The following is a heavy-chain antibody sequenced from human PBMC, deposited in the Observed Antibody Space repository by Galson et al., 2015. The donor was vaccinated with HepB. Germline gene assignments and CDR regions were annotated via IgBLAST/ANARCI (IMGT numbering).Heavy chain of an antibody. Sequence: SLRLSCAASGFSFDDYAMHWVRQAPGKGLEWVSGIGWNSGSIGYADSVKGRFTISRDNAKNSLYLQMNSLRAEDTALYYCALTPAAAVVYWGQGTLVTVSS. CDR3: ALTPAAAVVY. CDR1: GFSFDDYA. V-gene: IGHV3-9*01. J-gene: IGHJ4*02. CDR2: IGWNSGSI. D-gene: IGHD6-13*01.